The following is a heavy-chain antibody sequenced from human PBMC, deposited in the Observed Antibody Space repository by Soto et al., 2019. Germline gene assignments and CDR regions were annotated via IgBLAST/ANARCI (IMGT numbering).Heavy chain of an antibody. CDR2: IYHSGST. V-gene: IGHV4-38-2*01. J-gene: IGHJ4*02. CDR3: ARGGGSYHYFDY. Sequence: SETLSLTCAVSGYSISSGYYWGWIRQPPGKGLEWIGSIYHSGSTYYNPSLTSRVTISVDTSKNQFSLKLSSVTAADTAVYYCARGGGSYHYFDYWGQGTLVTVSS. CDR1: GYSISSGYY. D-gene: IGHD1-26*01.